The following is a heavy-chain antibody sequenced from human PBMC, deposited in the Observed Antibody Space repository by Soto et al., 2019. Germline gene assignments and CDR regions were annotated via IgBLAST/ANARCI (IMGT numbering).Heavy chain of an antibody. CDR1: GGSFSGYY. V-gene: IGHV4-34*01. Sequence: PSETLSLTCAVYGGSFSGYYWSWIRQPPGKGLEWIGEINHSGSTNYNPSLKSRVTISVDTSKNQFSLKLSSVTAADTAVYYCAREGVSSSWYNYYGMDVWGQGTTVT. CDR2: INHSGST. CDR3: AREGVSSSWYNYYGMDV. J-gene: IGHJ6*02. D-gene: IGHD6-13*01.